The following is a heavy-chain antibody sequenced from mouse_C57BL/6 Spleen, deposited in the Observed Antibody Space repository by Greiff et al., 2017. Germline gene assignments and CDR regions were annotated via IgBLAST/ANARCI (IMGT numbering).Heavy chain of an antibody. Sequence: VQLQQSGPELVKPGASVKIPCKASGYTFTDYNMDWVKQSHGKSLEWIGDINPNNGGTIYNQKFKGKATLTVDKSSSTAYMELRSLTSEDTAVYYCARRWDASNAMDYWGQGTSVTVSS. CDR2: INPNNGGT. V-gene: IGHV1-18*01. D-gene: IGHD4-1*01. CDR1: GYTFTDYN. J-gene: IGHJ4*01. CDR3: ARRWDASNAMDY.